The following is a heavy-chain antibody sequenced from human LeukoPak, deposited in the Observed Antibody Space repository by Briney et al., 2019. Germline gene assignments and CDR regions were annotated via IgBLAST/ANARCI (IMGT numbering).Heavy chain of an antibody. CDR2: INPNSDGT. J-gene: IGHJ4*02. Sequence: ASVKVSCKASGGTFSSYAISWVRQAPGQGLEWMGWINPNSDGTKIPQKFQGRVTLTRDTSTNTAYMELSGLRPDDTAVYYCARPGVTNYFDYWGQGTLVTVSS. CDR3: ARPGVTNYFDY. D-gene: IGHD3-3*01. V-gene: IGHV1-2*02. CDR1: GGTFSSYA.